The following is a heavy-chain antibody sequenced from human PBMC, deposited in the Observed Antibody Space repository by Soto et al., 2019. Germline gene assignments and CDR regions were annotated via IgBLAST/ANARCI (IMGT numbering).Heavy chain of an antibody. V-gene: IGHV3-30*18. CDR3: AKSVHHYDILTGYLDY. D-gene: IGHD3-9*01. J-gene: IGHJ4*02. CDR2: ISYDGSNK. Sequence: PGGSLRLSCAASEFTFSSYGMHWVRKETGKGLEWVAVISYDGSNKYYADSVKGRFTISRDNSKNTLYLQMNSLRAEDTAVYYCAKSVHHYDILTGYLDYWGQGTLVTVSS. CDR1: EFTFSSYG.